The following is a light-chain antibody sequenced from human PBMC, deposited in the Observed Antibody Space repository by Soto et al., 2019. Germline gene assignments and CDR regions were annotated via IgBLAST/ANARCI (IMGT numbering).Light chain of an antibody. Sequence: QSALTQPASVSESPGQSISISCGGGRNDIGTYNLVSWYQQHPGKAPKLIIYEGNKRPSGVSNRFSGSRSGNTASLTISGLQAEHEADYYCCSYTDGSSLLFGGGTKLTVL. CDR3: CSYTDGSSLL. CDR1: RNDIGTYNL. CDR2: EGN. J-gene: IGLJ3*02. V-gene: IGLV2-23*01.